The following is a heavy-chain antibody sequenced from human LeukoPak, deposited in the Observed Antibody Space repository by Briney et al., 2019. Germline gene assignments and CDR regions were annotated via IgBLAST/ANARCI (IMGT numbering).Heavy chain of an antibody. D-gene: IGHD1-26*01. CDR3: SGVSTGVLVGAIDY. CDR2: INHGGST. Sequence: SETLSLTCVVYGGSFSGYYWSWIRQPPGKGLEWIGEINHGGSTNYNPSLKSRVTISVDTSKNQVSLKLATVTAEDGGVYYCSGVSTGVLVGAIDYWGQKTLVTVSS. J-gene: IGHJ4*02. CDR1: GGSFSGYY. V-gene: IGHV4-34*01.